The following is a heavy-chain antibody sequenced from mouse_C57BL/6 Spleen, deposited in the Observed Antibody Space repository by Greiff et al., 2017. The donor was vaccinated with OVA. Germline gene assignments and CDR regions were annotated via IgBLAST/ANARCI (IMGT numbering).Heavy chain of an antibody. J-gene: IGHJ2*01. D-gene: IGHD1-1*01. V-gene: IGHV7-3*01. CDR1: GLSFSSYY. CDR3: ARDGVYYYGSSTVYNLDC. CDR2: IRNKAPGYTT. Sequence: EVTLVGSGGCLVQPGGSLCLSCVASGLSFSSYYMSWVCLPPGKALEWLGFIRNKAPGYTTEDRASVKGRFTISIDNSQRILYLPMNALRAEYSATYYCARDGVYYYGSSTVYNLDCWSQGTNRPV.